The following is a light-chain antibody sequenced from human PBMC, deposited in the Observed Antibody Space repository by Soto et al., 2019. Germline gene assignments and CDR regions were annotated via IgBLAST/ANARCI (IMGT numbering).Light chain of an antibody. CDR2: DVS. V-gene: IGLV2-11*01. Sequence: QSALTQPRSVSGSPGQPVTISCTGTSSDVGGYNYVSWYQQHPGKAPKLMIYDVSKRPSGVPDRFSGSKSGNTASLTISGLPAADEADYYCCSYAGSYTWVFGGGTKVTVL. CDR3: CSYAGSYTWV. J-gene: IGLJ3*02. CDR1: SSDVGGYNY.